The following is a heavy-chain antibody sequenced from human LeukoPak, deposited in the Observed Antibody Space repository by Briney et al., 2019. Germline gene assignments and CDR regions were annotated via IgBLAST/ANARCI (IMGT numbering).Heavy chain of an antibody. V-gene: IGHV4-34*01. CDR1: GGSFSGYY. D-gene: IGHD4-17*01. J-gene: IGHJ4*02. Sequence: SETLSLTCAVYGGSFSGYYWSWIRQPPGNGLEWIGEINHSGSTNYNPSLKSRVTISVDTSKNQFSLKLSSVTAADTAVYYCARDSTTAVGGFDYWGQGTLVTVSS. CDR3: ARDSTTAVGGFDY. CDR2: INHSGST.